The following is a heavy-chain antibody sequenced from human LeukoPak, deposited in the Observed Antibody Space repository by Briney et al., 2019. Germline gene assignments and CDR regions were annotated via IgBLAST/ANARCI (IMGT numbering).Heavy chain of an antibody. CDR1: GFTVSSNY. J-gene: IGHJ6*03. CDR2: IYSGGST. CDR3: AKVSKGSSSSLTYYYYMDV. V-gene: IGHV3-53*01. D-gene: IGHD6-13*01. Sequence: PGGSLRLSCAASGFTVSSNYMNWVRQAPGKGLEWVSVIYSGGSTYYADSVKGRFTISRDNSKNTLYLQMNSLRAEDTAVYYCAKVSKGSSSSLTYYYYMDVWGKGTTVTVSS.